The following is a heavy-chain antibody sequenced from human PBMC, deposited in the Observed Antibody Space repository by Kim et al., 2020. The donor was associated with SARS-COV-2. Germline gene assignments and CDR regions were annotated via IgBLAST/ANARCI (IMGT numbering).Heavy chain of an antibody. CDR2: ISGSGGST. Sequence: GGSLRLSCATSGFTFSSYAMSWVRQAPGKGLEWVSAISGSGGSTYYADSVKGRFTISRDNSKNTLYLQMNSLRAEDTAVYYCAKAFREPLIVVVTAPFDYWGQGTLVTVSS. J-gene: IGHJ4*02. D-gene: IGHD2-21*02. CDR3: AKAFREPLIVVVTAPFDY. CDR1: GFTFSSYA. V-gene: IGHV3-23*01.